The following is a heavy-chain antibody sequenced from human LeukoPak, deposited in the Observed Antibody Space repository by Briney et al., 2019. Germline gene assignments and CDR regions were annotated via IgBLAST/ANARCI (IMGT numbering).Heavy chain of an antibody. V-gene: IGHV3-30*02. CDR3: AKDIVYSYGSFDY. J-gene: IGHJ4*02. CDR2: IRYEGSNK. Sequence: GGPLRLSCGASGFPLSTHGMHWLRQAPGKGLEGVAFIRYEGSNKYYVHPVKGQLTISKDNSKNTLYLKMNSLRAEDPAVYYCAKDIVYSYGSFDYWGQGTLVTVSS. CDR1: GFPLSTHG. D-gene: IGHD5-18*01.